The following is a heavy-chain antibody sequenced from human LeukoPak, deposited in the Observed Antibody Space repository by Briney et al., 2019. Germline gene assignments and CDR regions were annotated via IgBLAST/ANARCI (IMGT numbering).Heavy chain of an antibody. J-gene: IGHJ6*02. CDR1: GGSISSGDYS. D-gene: IGHD5-18*01. V-gene: IGHV4-30-4*01. CDR2: ISDSGST. Sequence: SETLSLTCTVSGGSISSGDYSWSWIRQPPGKGLEWIGSISDSGSTYYNPSLKSRVTISVDTSKNQLSLRLSSVTAADTAVHYCARDAGYTYGPWDVWGQGTTVTVSS. CDR3: ARDAGYTYGPWDV.